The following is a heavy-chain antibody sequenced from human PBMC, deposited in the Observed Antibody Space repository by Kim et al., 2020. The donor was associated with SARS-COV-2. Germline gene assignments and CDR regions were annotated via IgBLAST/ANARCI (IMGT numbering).Heavy chain of an antibody. CDR3: ARDRRSKRTFDY. CDR1: GFTFSDYY. J-gene: IGHJ4*02. D-gene: IGHD6-6*01. Sequence: GGSLRLSCAASGFTFSDYYMSWIRQAPGKGLEWVSYISSSSSYTNYADSVKGRFTISRDNAKNSLYLQMNSLRAEDTAVYYCARDRRSKRTFDYWGQGTLVTVSS. CDR2: ISSSSSYT. V-gene: IGHV3-11*05.